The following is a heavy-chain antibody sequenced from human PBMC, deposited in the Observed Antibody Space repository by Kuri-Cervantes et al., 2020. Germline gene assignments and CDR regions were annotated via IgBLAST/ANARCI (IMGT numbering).Heavy chain of an antibody. V-gene: IGHV3-11*04. CDR1: GFTFSDYY. CDR2: ISSSGSVM. J-gene: IGHJ4*02. D-gene: IGHD3-16*01. Sequence: GESLKISCAASGFTFSDYYMGWIRQAPGKGLEWVSHISSSGSVMYYSDSVKDRFTTSRDNARNSLNLQMNSLRAEDTAVYYCARDRQMIYWGQGTLVTVSS. CDR3: ARDRQMIY.